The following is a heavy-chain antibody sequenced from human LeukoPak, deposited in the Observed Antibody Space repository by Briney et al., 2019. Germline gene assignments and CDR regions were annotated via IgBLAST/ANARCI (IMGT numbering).Heavy chain of an antibody. CDR1: GGSISSSSYY. V-gene: IGHV4-39*01. CDR3: ARHPRNYWYFDL. D-gene: IGHD1-26*01. J-gene: IGHJ2*01. CDR2: IYYSGST. Sequence: PSETLSLTCTVSGGSISSSSYYWGWIRQPPGKGLERIGSIYYSGSTYYNPSLKSRVTISVDTSKNQFSLKLSSVTAADTAVYYCARHPRNYWYFDLWGRGTLVPVSS.